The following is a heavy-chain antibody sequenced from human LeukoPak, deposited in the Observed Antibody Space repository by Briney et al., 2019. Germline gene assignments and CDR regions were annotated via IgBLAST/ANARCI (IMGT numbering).Heavy chain of an antibody. J-gene: IGHJ3*02. CDR2: IRYDGSNK. D-gene: IGHD6-19*01. CDR1: GFTFSSYG. CDR3: AKGTSSGWYAAFDI. V-gene: IGHV3-30*02. Sequence: GGSLRLSCAASGFTFSSYGMHWVRQAPGKGLEWVAFIRYDGSNKYYADSVKGRFTISRDNSKNTLYLQMNSLRAEDTAVYYCAKGTSSGWYAAFDIWGQGTMVTVSS.